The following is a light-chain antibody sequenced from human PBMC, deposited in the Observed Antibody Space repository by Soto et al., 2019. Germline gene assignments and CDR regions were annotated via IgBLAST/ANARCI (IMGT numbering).Light chain of an antibody. J-gene: IGKJ1*01. CDR2: DAS. V-gene: IGKV1-5*01. CDR1: QSISSW. CDR3: QQYNSYPGT. Sequence: IQMTQSPSTLSASRGDRVTITCRASQSISSWLAWYQQKPGKAPKLLIYDASSLESGVPSRFSGSGYGTEFNLTISSLQPDDFATYYCQQYNSYPGTFGQGTKVDIK.